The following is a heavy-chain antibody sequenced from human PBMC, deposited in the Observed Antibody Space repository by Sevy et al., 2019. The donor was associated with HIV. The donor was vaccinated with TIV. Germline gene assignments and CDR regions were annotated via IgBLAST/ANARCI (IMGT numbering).Heavy chain of an antibody. CDR2: INPKSGAT. V-gene: IGHV1-2*02. CDR1: GYTFSDSGYY. J-gene: IGHJ6*02. CDR3: ARESYDFWTGPVDYDYGMDV. D-gene: IGHD3-3*01. Sequence: ASVKDSCKASGYTFSDSGYYVHWVRQAPGQGLEWMGWINPKSGATNYAQKFQGRVTMTRGTSVSTANMELTRLTSDDTAVYYCARESYDFWTGPVDYDYGMDVWGQGTTVTVSS.